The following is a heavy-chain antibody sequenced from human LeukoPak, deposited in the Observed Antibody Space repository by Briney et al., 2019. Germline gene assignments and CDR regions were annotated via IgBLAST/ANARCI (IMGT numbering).Heavy chain of an antibody. J-gene: IGHJ4*02. CDR2: IFYSGST. D-gene: IGHD3-22*01. Sequence: SETLSLTCTVSGPSISSYYWSWIRQPPGKGLEWIAYIFYSGSTNYNPSLKSRVTISVDTSKNQFSLKVNSVTAADTAVYYCARIANSGYYLFDYWGQGTLVTVSS. V-gene: IGHV4-59*01. CDR1: GPSISSYY. CDR3: ARIANSGYYLFDY.